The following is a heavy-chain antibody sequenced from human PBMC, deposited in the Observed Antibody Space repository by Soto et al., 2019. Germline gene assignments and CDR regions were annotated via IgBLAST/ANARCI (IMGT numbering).Heavy chain of an antibody. Sequence: GGSLRLSCAASGFTFSSHAMSWVRQAPGKGLEWVSAISGSGGSTYYADSVKGRFTISRDNSKNTLYLQMNSLRAEDTAVYYCAKVVGAPPTVIFDYWGQGTLVTVSS. CDR2: ISGSGGST. CDR3: AKVVGAPPTVIFDY. CDR1: GFTFSSHA. J-gene: IGHJ4*02. V-gene: IGHV3-23*01. D-gene: IGHD1-26*01.